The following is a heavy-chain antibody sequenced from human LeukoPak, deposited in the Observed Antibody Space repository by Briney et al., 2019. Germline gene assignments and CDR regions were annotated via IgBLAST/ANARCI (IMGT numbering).Heavy chain of an antibody. CDR1: GGPHKRLH. V-gene: IGHV4-59*01. CDR3: ASTLGYCSGGSCYPSFDY. CDR2: IYYSGST. Sequence: KPSETLSLTCTVSGGPHKRLHWRWIRQPPGEGLGGIGYIYYSGSTNYNPSLKSRVTISVDTSKNQFSLKLSSVTAADTAVYYCASTLGYCSGGSCYPSFDYWGQGTLVTVSS. J-gene: IGHJ4*02. D-gene: IGHD2-15*01.